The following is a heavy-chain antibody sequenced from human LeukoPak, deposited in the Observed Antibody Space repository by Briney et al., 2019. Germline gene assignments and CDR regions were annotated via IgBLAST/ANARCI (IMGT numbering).Heavy chain of an antibody. CDR1: GGSLSSSSYY. V-gene: IGHV4-39*01. CDR3: ARLGYYHFWSGLTGVCFDL. J-gene: IGHJ5*02. Sequence: SGTLSLTCTVSGGSLSSSSYYWGWLRQPPGGRREWLGSMYYSGSCYYKPSLKSRLTISVDTSKNQFSLKLSSVTAADTAVYYCARLGYYHFWSGLTGVCFDLWGQGTLLPVSS. D-gene: IGHD3-3*01. CDR2: MYYSGSC.